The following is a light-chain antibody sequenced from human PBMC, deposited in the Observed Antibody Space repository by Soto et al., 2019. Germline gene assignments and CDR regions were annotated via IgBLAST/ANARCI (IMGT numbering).Light chain of an antibody. Sequence: EIVLTQSPGTLSLSPGERATLSCRASQSIRSNYLAWYHQKAGQAPRLLIYGASNRATGIPDRFSGRGSGTDFTLTTDRLEPEDFAVYFCQQYGPSPCTFGQGTKLEI. CDR1: QSIRSNY. CDR3: QQYGPSPCT. J-gene: IGKJ2*02. CDR2: GAS. V-gene: IGKV3-20*01.